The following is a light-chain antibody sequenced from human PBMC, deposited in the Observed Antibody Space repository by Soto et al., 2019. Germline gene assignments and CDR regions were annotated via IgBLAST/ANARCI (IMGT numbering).Light chain of an antibody. Sequence: DIQLTQSPSFLSASVGDRVTITCRASQDIANYLAWYQQKPGKAPKFLIYATSTFQSGLPSRFSGSGSGTEFTLTISSLQPEDFATYYCQQVNSYPLTLGGGTKVDIK. CDR2: ATS. J-gene: IGKJ4*01. CDR3: QQVNSYPLT. CDR1: QDIANY. V-gene: IGKV1-9*01.